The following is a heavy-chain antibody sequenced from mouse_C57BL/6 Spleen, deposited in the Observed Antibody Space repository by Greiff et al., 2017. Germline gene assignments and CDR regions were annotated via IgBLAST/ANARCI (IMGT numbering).Heavy chain of an antibody. Sequence: QVQLQQPGAELVKPGASVKLSCKASGYTFTSCWMHWVKQRPGRDLEWSGRIEPNSGGTKYNEKFKSKATLTVDKPSSPSYMQLSTLTSEDSAVYYCARDDGYYYFDYWGQGTTLTVSS. D-gene: IGHD2-3*01. J-gene: IGHJ2*01. V-gene: IGHV1-72*01. CDR2: IEPNSGGT. CDR3: ARDDGYYYFDY. CDR1: GYTFTSCW.